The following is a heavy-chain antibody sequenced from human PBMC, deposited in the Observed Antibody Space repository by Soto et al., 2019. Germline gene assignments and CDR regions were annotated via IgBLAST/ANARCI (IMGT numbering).Heavy chain of an antibody. D-gene: IGHD2-15*01. CDR3: ARVHCSGGSCYGCDAFDI. Sequence: QVQLVESGGGVVQPGRSLRLSCAASGFTFSSYGMHWVRQAPGKGLEWVAVIWYDGSNKYYADSVKGRFTISRDNSKNTLYLQMNSLRAEDTAVYYCARVHCSGGSCYGCDAFDIWGQGTMVTVSS. J-gene: IGHJ3*02. V-gene: IGHV3-33*01. CDR1: GFTFSSYG. CDR2: IWYDGSNK.